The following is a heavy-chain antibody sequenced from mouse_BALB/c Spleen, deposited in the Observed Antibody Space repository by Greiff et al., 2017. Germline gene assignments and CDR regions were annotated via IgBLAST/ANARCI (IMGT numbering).Heavy chain of an antibody. V-gene: IGHV1-7*01. Sequence: VQLVESGAELAKPGASVKMSCKASGYTFTSYWMHWVKQRPGQGLEWIGYINPSTGYTEYNQKFKDKATLTADKSSSTAYMQLSSLTSEDSAVYYCARSGYGNYGFAYWGQGTLVTVSA. CDR3: ARSGYGNYGFAY. D-gene: IGHD2-10*02. CDR1: GYTFTSYW. J-gene: IGHJ3*01. CDR2: INPSTGYT.